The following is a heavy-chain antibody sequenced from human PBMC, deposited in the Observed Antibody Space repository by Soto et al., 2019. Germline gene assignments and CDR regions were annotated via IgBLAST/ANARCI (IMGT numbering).Heavy chain of an antibody. CDR2: ISSSGSTI. CDR3: ARVFKAAAGDAFDI. J-gene: IGHJ3*02. D-gene: IGHD6-13*01. Sequence: GGSLRLSCAASGFTFSDYYMSWIRQAPGKGLEWVSYISSSGSTIYYADSVKGRFTISRDNAKNSLYLQMNSLRAEDTAMYYCARVFKAAAGDAFDIWGQGTMVTVSS. CDR1: GFTFSDYY. V-gene: IGHV3-11*01.